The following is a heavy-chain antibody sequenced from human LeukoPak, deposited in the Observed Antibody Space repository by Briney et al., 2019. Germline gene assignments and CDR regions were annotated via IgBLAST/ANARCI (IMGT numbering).Heavy chain of an antibody. CDR2: IYHSGST. V-gene: IGHV4-30-2*01. D-gene: IGHD3-10*01. Sequence: SETLSLTCAVSGGSISSGGYSWSWIRQPPGKGLEWIGYIYHSGSTYYNPSLKSRVTISVDRSKNQFSLKLSSVTAADTAVYYCARESYYGSGSYSSYYYYGMDVWGQGTTVTVSS. CDR1: GGSISSGGYS. CDR3: ARESYYGSGSYSSYYYYGMDV. J-gene: IGHJ6*02.